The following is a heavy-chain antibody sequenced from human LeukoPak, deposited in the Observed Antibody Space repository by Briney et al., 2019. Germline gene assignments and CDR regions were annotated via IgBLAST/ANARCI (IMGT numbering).Heavy chain of an antibody. Sequence: GGSLRLSCAASGFTFISYGMSWVRQAPGKGLEWVSAFSHSGGTTYYADSVKGRFTISTDNSKNTLYLQMNTLRADDTAVYYCAKDHGSSDWYYFDYWGQGTLVTVSS. V-gene: IGHV3-23*01. D-gene: IGHD6-13*01. CDR2: FSHSGGTT. CDR1: GFTFISYG. J-gene: IGHJ4*02. CDR3: AKDHGSSDWYYFDY.